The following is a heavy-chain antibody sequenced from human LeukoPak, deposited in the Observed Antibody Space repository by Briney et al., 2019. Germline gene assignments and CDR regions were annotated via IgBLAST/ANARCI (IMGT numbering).Heavy chain of an antibody. CDR3: ARPGIVATINALVRGYYYGMDV. V-gene: IGHV4-39*01. D-gene: IGHD5-12*01. Sequence: PSETLSLTCTVSGGSISSSSYYWGWTRQPPGKGLEWIGSIYYSGSTYYNPSLKSRVTISVDTSKNQFSLKLSSVTAADTAVYYCARPGIVATINALVRGYYYGMDVWGQGTTVTVSS. J-gene: IGHJ6*02. CDR2: IYYSGST. CDR1: GGSISSSSYY.